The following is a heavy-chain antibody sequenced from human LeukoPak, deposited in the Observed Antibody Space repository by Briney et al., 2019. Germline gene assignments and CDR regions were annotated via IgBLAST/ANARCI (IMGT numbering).Heavy chain of an antibody. D-gene: IGHD5-12*01. V-gene: IGHV4-30-4*01. CDR1: GGSISSGDYY. CDR3: ARDNEVYSGYGIDY. Sequence: SETLSLTCTVSGGSISSGDYYWSWIRQPPGKGLEWIGYIYYSGCTYYNPSLKSRVTISVDTSKNQFSLKLSSVTAADTAVYYCARDNEVYSGYGIDYWGQGTLVTVSS. CDR2: IYYSGCT. J-gene: IGHJ4*02.